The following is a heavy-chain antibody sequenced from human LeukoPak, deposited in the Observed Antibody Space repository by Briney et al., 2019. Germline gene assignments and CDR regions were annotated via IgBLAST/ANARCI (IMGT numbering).Heavy chain of an antibody. J-gene: IGHJ6*03. CDR2: IYTSAST. Sequence: SETLSLTCTVSGASISSYYWSWIRQPAGKGLEWIGRIYTSASTNYNPSLKSRVTMSVDTSKNQFSLKLSSVTAADTAVYYCAGLSSSRYSMDVWGKGTTVTVSS. CDR1: GASISSYY. D-gene: IGHD6-6*01. CDR3: AGLSSSRYSMDV. V-gene: IGHV4-4*07.